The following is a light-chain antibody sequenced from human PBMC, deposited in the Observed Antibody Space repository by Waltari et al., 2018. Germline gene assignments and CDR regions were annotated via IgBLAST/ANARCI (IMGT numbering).Light chain of an antibody. CDR3: QQYNTWPRT. CDR1: QSVSSN. Sequence: EIVMTQSPATLSVSPGESATLSCRASQSVSSNLAWYQQKPGQAPRLLIYGASTRATGIPAGFSGSGSGTEFTLTISSLQSEDSVFYYCQQYNTWPRTFGPGTKVDIK. J-gene: IGKJ3*01. CDR2: GAS. V-gene: IGKV3-15*01.